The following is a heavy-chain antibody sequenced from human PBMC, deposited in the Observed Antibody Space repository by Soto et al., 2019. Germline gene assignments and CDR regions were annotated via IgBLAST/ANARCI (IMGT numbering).Heavy chain of an antibody. V-gene: IGHV1-18*01. CDR2: ISTYNGNT. Sequence: QVQLVQSGAEVKKPGASVKVSCKASGYTFTRYGISWVRQAPGQGLEWMGWISTYNGNTNYAQNLKGRVTMTTDTYTSTAYMELRSLTSDDTAVYYCAREGYCSGGSCALYYHDYFGMDVWGQGTTVNVSS. D-gene: IGHD2-15*01. J-gene: IGHJ6*02. CDR3: AREGYCSGGSCALYYHDYFGMDV. CDR1: GYTFTRYG.